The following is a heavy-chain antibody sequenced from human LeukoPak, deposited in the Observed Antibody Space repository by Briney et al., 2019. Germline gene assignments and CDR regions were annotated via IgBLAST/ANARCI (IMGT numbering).Heavy chain of an antibody. CDR2: INHSGST. Sequence: SGNLSLTRAVYGGVFSGFYWGWVRPPPGKGLEWIGEINHSGSTNYNPPLKSRVTISVDTSKNQFSLKLSSVTAADTAVYYCARGFRRTRDYWGQGTLVTVSS. CDR1: GGVFSGFY. D-gene: IGHD2/OR15-2a*01. CDR3: ARGFRRTRDY. J-gene: IGHJ4*02. V-gene: IGHV4-34*01.